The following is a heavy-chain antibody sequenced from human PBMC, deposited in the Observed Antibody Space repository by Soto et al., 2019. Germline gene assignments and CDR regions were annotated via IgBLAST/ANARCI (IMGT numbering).Heavy chain of an antibody. V-gene: IGHV1-18*01. CDR1: GYTFTSYG. D-gene: IGHD2-15*01. Sequence: ASVKVSCKASGYTFTSYGISWVRQAPGQGLEWMGRISAYNGNTNYAQKLQGRVTMTTDTSTSTAYMELRSLRSDDTAVYYCARVELGDIVVVVAAMGFDYWDQRTLVTGSS. CDR3: ARVELGDIVVVVAAMGFDY. CDR2: ISAYNGNT. J-gene: IGHJ4*02.